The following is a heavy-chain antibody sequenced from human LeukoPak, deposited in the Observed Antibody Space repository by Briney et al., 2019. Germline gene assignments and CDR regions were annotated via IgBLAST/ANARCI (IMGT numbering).Heavy chain of an antibody. CDR3: ARVEWLGRKYYCYYMDV. CDR1: GGSYSGYY. V-gene: IGHV4-34*01. J-gene: IGHJ6*03. Sequence: SETLSLTCAVYGGSYSGYYWSWIRQPPGKGLEWIGEINHSGSTNYNPSLKSRVTISVDTSKNQFSLKLSSVTAADTAVDYCARVEWLGRKYYCYYMDVWGKGTTVTVSS. CDR2: INHSGST. D-gene: IGHD6-19*01.